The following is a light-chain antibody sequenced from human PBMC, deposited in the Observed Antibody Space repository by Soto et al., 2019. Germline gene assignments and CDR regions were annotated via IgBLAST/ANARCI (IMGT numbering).Light chain of an antibody. V-gene: IGLV2-14*03. J-gene: IGLJ1*01. Sequence: QSVLTQPASVSGSPGQSITISCTGTSSDVGGYNYVSWYQHHPGKAPKLMIYDVSNRPSGVSNRFSGSKSGNTASLSISGLQPEDEADYYCSLYRTSNTRQIVCGTGTKVTVL. CDR2: DVS. CDR3: SLYRTSNTRQIV. CDR1: SSDVGGYNY.